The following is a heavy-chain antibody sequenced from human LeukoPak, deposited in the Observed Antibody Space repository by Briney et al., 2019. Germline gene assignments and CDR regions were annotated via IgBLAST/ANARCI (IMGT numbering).Heavy chain of an antibody. V-gene: IGHV4-59*05. CDR2: IYYSGRT. J-gene: IGHJ3*02. CDR1: GGSISSYY. Sequence: SETLSLTCTVSGGSISSYYWSWIRQPPGKGLEWIGSIYYSGRTYNNPSLKSRVTISVDTSKNQFSLKLSSVTAADTAVYYCARRYGSGSWGAFDIWGQGTMVTVSS. CDR3: ARRYGSGSWGAFDI. D-gene: IGHD3-10*01.